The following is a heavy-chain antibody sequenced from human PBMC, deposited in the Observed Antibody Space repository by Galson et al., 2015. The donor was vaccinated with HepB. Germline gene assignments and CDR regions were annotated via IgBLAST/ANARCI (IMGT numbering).Heavy chain of an antibody. CDR3: ARTNFPTGTWFHLDENWFDP. D-gene: IGHD1-1*01. J-gene: IGHJ5*02. CDR1: GYSSTSYW. CDR2: IYPGDSDT. Sequence: QSGAEVKKPGESLKISCKGSGYSSTSYWIGWVRQMPGKGLEWMGIIYPGDSDTRYSPSFQGQVTISADKSISTAYLQWSSLKASDTAMYYCARTNFPTGTWFHLDENWFDPWGQGTLVTVSS. V-gene: IGHV5-51*01.